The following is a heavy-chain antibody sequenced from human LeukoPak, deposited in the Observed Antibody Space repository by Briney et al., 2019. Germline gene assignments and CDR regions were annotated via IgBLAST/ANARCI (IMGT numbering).Heavy chain of an antibody. CDR1: GVTFSNYW. V-gene: IGHV3-7*01. CDR2: INQDGSEK. Sequence: GRSLRLSCVDSGVTFSNYWMNWVRQAAGKELEWVANINQDGSEKYYVDSVKGRFTISRDNSKNTVYLQMNSLRAEDTAVYYCAKEDGAGQRGYFGNWGQGTLVTVSS. J-gene: IGHJ4*02. D-gene: IGHD3-10*01. CDR3: AKEDGAGQRGYFGN.